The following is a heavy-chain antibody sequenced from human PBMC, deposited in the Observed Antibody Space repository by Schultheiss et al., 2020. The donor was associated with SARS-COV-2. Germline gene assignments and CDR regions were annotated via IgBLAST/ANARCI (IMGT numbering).Heavy chain of an antibody. CDR3: AVTLRADRSGSAEYFQH. CDR1: GGSISSGGYY. Sequence: SETLSLTCTVSGGSISSGGYYWSWIRQPPGKGLEWIGEINHSGSTYYNPSLKSRVTISVDTSKNQFSLKLSSVTAADTAVYYCAVTLRADRSGSAEYFQHWGQGTLVTVSS. J-gene: IGHJ1*01. CDR2: INHSGST. V-gene: IGHV4-39*07. D-gene: IGHD2-15*01.